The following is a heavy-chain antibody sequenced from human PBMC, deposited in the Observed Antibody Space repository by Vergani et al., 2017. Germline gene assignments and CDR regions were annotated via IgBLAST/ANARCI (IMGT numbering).Heavy chain of an antibody. D-gene: IGHD6-13*01. CDR2: IYRGGST. J-gene: IGHJ4*02. Sequence: EVQLVESGGGLIQPGGSLRLSCAASGFTVSSNYMSWVRQAPGKGLEWVSVIYRGGSTYYADSVKGRFTLSRDNSKNTLYLQMNSLRAADTAVYYCARCSSWYFDYWGQGTLVTVSS. CDR1: GFTVSSNY. CDR3: ARCSSWYFDY. V-gene: IGHV3-53*01.